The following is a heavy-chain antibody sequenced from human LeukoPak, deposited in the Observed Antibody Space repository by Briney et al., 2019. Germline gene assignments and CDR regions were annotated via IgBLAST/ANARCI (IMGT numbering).Heavy chain of an antibody. CDR1: AFTFSTLW. V-gene: IGHV3-74*03. CDR2: IINDGSDT. D-gene: IGHD1-26*01. CDR3: ARDPLLWELPSDY. Sequence: GRSLRPSCAASAFTFSTLWMRCVRQPPGKWIMWVAQIINDGSDTKYADSVKGRFTISRDNAKNTVYLRMNRLRAEDTAVYYCARDPLLWELPSDYWGEGTLVSVSS. J-gene: IGHJ4*02.